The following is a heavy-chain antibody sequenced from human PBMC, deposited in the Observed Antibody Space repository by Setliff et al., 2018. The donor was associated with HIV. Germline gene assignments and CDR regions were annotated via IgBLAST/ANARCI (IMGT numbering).Heavy chain of an antibody. D-gene: IGHD3-10*01. CDR2: IYYSGST. CDR3: ARWHPPYGFWEEDY. V-gene: IGHV4-59*12. J-gene: IGHJ4*02. Sequence: SETLSLTCTVSGGSISGYYWSWIRQPPGKGLEWIGYIYYSGSTNYNPSLKSRVTISVDTSKNQFSLKLSSVTAADTAVYYCARWHPPYGFWEEDYWGQGTLVTVSS. CDR1: GGSISGYY.